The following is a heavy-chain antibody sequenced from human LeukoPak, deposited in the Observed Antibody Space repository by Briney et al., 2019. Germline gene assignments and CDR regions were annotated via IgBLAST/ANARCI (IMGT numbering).Heavy chain of an antibody. J-gene: IGHJ4*02. CDR1: GFIFRDYA. Sequence: GGSLRLSCVASGFIFRDYAMRWVRHAPAGGLEWVSSLRGDGETFYTDSVKGRFTLSRDHSRNTVYLQLSNLRVEDTAVYYCAKASWVSSADAVLWGQGTLVTVSS. V-gene: IGHV3-23*01. CDR2: LRGDGET. D-gene: IGHD3-16*01. CDR3: AKASWVSSADAVL.